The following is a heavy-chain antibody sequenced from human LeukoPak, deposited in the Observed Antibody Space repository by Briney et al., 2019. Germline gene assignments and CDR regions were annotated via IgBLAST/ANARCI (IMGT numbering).Heavy chain of an antibody. CDR3: AKDRNSALSYFDS. J-gene: IGHJ4*02. CDR2: ISGSST. Sequence: GGSLRLSCAASGFTFSSYAMNWVRRAPGKGLEWVSGISGSSTYYADSVKGRFTNSGDNSKNTLYLQMNSLRAEDTAIYYCAKDRNSALSYFDSWGQGTLVTVSS. V-gene: IGHV3-23*01. D-gene: IGHD1-14*01. CDR1: GFTFSSYA.